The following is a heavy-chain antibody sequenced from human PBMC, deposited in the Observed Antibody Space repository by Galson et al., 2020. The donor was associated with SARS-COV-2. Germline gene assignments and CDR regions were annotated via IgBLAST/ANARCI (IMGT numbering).Heavy chain of an antibody. CDR3: ARDPAPLYGDNYYYGMDV. Sequence: ETSETLSLTCSVSDGPISSYYWSWIRQPPGKGLEWIGYISYSGSTNYNPSLRSRVTISVDMSKNQFSLKLSSVTAADTAVYYCARDPAPLYGDNYYYGMDVWSRGTTVTVSS. J-gene: IGHJ6*02. D-gene: IGHD4-17*01. CDR1: DGPISSYY. V-gene: IGHV4-59*01. CDR2: ISYSGST.